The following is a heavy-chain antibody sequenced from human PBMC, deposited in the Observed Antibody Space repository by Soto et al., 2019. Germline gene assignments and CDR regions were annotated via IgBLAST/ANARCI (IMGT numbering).Heavy chain of an antibody. CDR3: ARDKFYGDYSLNYYYGMDV. Sequence: HPGGSLRLSCAASGFTLSSYWMHWVRQAPGKGLVWVSRINSDGSSTSYADSVKGRFTISRDNAKNTLYLQMNSLRAEDTAVYYCARDKFYGDYSLNYYYGMDVWGQGTTVTVSS. CDR1: GFTLSSYW. J-gene: IGHJ6*02. V-gene: IGHV3-74*01. D-gene: IGHD4-17*01. CDR2: INSDGSST.